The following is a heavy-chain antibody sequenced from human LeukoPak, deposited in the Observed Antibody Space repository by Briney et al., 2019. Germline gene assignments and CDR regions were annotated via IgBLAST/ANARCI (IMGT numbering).Heavy chain of an antibody. CDR1: GFTFSSYE. J-gene: IGHJ4*02. CDR3: ARVGWLRFFDY. V-gene: IGHV3-48*03. CDR2: ISSSGSTI. Sequence: GGSLRLSCAASGFTFSSYEMNWVRQGPGKGLEWVSYISSSGSTIYYADSVKGRFTISRDNAKKSLYLQMNSLRAEDTAVYYCARVGWLRFFDYWGQGTLVTVSS. D-gene: IGHD5-12*01.